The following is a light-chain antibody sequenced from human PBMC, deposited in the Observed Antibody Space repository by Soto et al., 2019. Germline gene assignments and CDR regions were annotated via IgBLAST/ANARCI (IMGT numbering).Light chain of an antibody. J-gene: IGKJ1*01. CDR1: QSVTSSY. V-gene: IGKV3-20*01. CDR2: GAS. Sequence: EIVLKQSPGTLSSSPGERATLSCRASQSVTSSYLAWYQQKPGQAPRLLIYGASSRATGIPDRFSGSGSGTDFTLTISRLEPEDFAVYYCQQYGSSPVTFGQGTKVDIK. CDR3: QQYGSSPVT.